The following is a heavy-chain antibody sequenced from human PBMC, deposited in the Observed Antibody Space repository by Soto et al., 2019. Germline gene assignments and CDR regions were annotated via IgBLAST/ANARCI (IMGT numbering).Heavy chain of an antibody. D-gene: IGHD6-19*01. V-gene: IGHV4-34*01. J-gene: IGHJ6*02. CDR2: INHGGST. CDR1: GGSFSGYY. Sequence: SETLSLTCAVYGGSFSGYYWSWIRQPPGKGLEWIGEINHGGSTNYNPSLKSRVTISVDTSKNQFSLKLSSVTAADTAVYYCARGSGWYPYYYYYGMDVWGQGTTVTVSS. CDR3: ARGSGWYPYYYYYGMDV.